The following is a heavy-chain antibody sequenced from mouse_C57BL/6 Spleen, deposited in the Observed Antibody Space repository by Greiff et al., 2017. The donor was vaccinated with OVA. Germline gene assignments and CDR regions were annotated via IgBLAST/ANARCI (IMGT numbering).Heavy chain of an antibody. J-gene: IGHJ2*01. Sequence: VKLQESGAELVKPGASVKLSCKASGYTFTSYWMQWVKQRPGQGLEWIGEIDPSDSYTNYNQKFKGKATLTVDTSSSTAYMQLSSLTSEDSAVYYCARRNYGSSYSYYFDYWGQGTTLTVSS. CDR2: IDPSDSYT. CDR1: GYTFTSYW. V-gene: IGHV1-50*01. CDR3: ARRNYGSSYSYYFDY. D-gene: IGHD1-1*01.